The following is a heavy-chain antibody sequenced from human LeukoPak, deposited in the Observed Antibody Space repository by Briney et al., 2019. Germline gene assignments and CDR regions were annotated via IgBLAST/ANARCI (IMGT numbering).Heavy chain of an antibody. CDR2: INPNTGVT. D-gene: IGHD5-18*01. Sequence: ASVKVSCKASGYTFTSYYMHWVRQAPGQGLEWMGRINPNTGVTEYVQKFQGRVTMTRDTSISTAYVELTRLRSDDTAIYYCARDPGYSYAVDYWGQGTLVTVSS. CDR3: ARDPGYSYAVDY. CDR1: GYTFTSYY. V-gene: IGHV1-2*06. J-gene: IGHJ4*02.